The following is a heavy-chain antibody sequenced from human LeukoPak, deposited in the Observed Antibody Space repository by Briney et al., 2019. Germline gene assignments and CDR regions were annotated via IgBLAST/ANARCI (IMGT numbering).Heavy chain of an antibody. CDR2: INTNTGNP. CDR3: ARDITIHRVAARGLSY. D-gene: IGHD2-15*01. Sequence: ASVKVSCKASGYTFTSYAMNWVRQAPGQGLEWMGWINTNTGNPTYAQGFTGRFVFSLDTSVSTAYLQISSLKAEDTAVYYCARDITIHRVAARGLSYWGQGTLVTVSS. CDR1: GYTFTSYA. J-gene: IGHJ4*02. V-gene: IGHV7-4-1*02.